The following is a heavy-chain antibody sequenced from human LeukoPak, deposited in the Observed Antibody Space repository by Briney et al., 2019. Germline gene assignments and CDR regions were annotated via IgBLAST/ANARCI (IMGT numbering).Heavy chain of an antibody. CDR1: GFTFSSYA. V-gene: IGHV3-23*01. CDR3: ASSMVRARYYYYYMDV. J-gene: IGHJ6*03. D-gene: IGHD3-10*01. CDR2: ISGSGGST. Sequence: GRSLRLSCAASGFTFSSYAMSWVRQAPGKGLEWVSAISGSGGSTYYADSVKGRFTISRDNSKNTLYLQMNSLRAEDTAVYYCASSMVRARYYYYYMDVWGKGTTVTVSS.